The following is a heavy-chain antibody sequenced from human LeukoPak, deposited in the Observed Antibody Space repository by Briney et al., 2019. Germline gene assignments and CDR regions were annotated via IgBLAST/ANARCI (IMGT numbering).Heavy chain of an antibody. J-gene: IGHJ5*02. CDR1: GYTFTNYY. Sequence: ASVKVSCKASGYTFTNYYMHWVRQAPGQGLEWMGMINPSGGSTSYAQKFQGRVTMTRDMSTSTDYMELISLRSEDTAVYYCARDGASDFWSGYPPMGWFDPWGQGTLVTVSS. D-gene: IGHD3-3*01. CDR3: ARDGASDFWSGYPPMGWFDP. V-gene: IGHV1-46*01. CDR2: INPSGGST.